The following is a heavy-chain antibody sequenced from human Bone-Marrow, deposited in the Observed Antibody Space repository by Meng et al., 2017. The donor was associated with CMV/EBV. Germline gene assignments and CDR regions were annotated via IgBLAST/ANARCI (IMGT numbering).Heavy chain of an antibody. CDR1: GFTFRSYA. CDR2: IYSAGSST. D-gene: IGHD1-26*01. Sequence: GESLKISCVASGFTFRSYAMSRVRQAPGKGLEWVSVIYSAGSSTYYADSVKGRFTISRDNSKNTLYLQMNSLRAEDTAVYYCARVSVGARGEHCFDYWGQGTLVTVYS. CDR3: ARVSVGARGEHCFDY. V-gene: IGHV3-23*03. J-gene: IGHJ4*02.